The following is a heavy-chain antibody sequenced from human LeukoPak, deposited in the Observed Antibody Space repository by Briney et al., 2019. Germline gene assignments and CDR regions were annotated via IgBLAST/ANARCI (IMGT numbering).Heavy chain of an antibody. D-gene: IGHD5-18*01. Sequence: SVKVSFKGSGGTFTSYAISWVRQAPGQGLEWMGRIIPSLGIANYSQKFQGRVTITADKYTSTAYMELSSLRSEDTAVYYCAIQLSVDTAMVTHFDYWGQGTLVTVSS. CDR2: IIPSLGIA. CDR3: AIQLSVDTAMVTHFDY. CDR1: GGTFTSYA. J-gene: IGHJ4*02. V-gene: IGHV1-69*04.